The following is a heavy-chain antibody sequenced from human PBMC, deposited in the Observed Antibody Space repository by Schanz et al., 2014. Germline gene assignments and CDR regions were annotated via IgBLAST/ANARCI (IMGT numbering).Heavy chain of an antibody. J-gene: IGHJ6*02. Sequence: QVQVVQSGPEVAEPGASLKVSCKTSGYTFSSFFITWVRQAPGQGLEWMGIIHSTGGTTSHAQKFQGRVTMTRDTSTSTVYMELSSLRSEDTAVYYCASALTTWGGMDVWGQGTTVTVSS. CDR3: ASALTTWGGMDV. CDR2: IHSTGGTT. D-gene: IGHD4-4*01. CDR1: GYTFSSFF. V-gene: IGHV1-46*01.